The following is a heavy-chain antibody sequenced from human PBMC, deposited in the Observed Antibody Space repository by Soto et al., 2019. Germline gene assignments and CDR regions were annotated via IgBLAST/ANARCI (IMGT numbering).Heavy chain of an antibody. V-gene: IGHV5-51*01. CDR3: SRHISNHRYYYYAMDV. J-gene: IGHJ6*01. D-gene: IGHD4-4*01. Sequence: GWIIKLHRKGLEWMGIIYPGDSDTRYSPSFQGHVTITVDKSTDTAYLQWNTLRASDTAMYYCSRHISNHRYYYYAMDVWGQAT. CDR2: IYPGDSDT.